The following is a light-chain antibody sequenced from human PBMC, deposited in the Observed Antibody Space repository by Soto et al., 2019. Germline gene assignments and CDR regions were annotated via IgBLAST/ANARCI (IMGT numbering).Light chain of an antibody. CDR2: GAS. J-gene: IGKJ4*01. Sequence: EIVMTQSPATLSVSPGERATLSCRASQSVSSNLARYQQKPGQAPRLLIYGASTRATGIPARFSGGGSGTEFTLTISSLQSEDFAVYYCQQYNNWPTLTFGGGTKVEIK. V-gene: IGKV3-15*01. CDR1: QSVSSN. CDR3: QQYNNWPTLT.